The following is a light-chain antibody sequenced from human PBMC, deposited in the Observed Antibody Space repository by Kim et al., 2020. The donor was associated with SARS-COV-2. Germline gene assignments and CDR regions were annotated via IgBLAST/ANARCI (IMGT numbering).Light chain of an antibody. V-gene: IGKV1-5*03. CDR1: QSVSGW. CDR3: QQYNSLSGT. Sequence: ASVGDRVTITCRASQSVSGWLAWYQQKPGKAPKLLIYKASSLESGVPSRFSGSGSGAEFTLTISSLQPDDFATYYCQQYNSLSGTFGQGTKVDIK. J-gene: IGKJ1*01. CDR2: KAS.